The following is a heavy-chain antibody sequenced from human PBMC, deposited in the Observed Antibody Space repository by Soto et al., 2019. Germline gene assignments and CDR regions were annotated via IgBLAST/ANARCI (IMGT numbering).Heavy chain of an antibody. J-gene: IGHJ6*02. CDR3: ARDHYVYDILTGYGYYYGMDV. Sequence: SQTLSLTCAISGDSVSSNSAAWNWIRQSPSRGLEWLGRTYYRSKWYNDYAASVESRITINPDTSKNQFSLQLNSVTPEDTAVYYCARDHYVYDILTGYGYYYGMDVWGQGTTVTVSS. V-gene: IGHV6-1*01. CDR1: GDSVSSNSAA. CDR2: TYYRSKWYN. D-gene: IGHD3-9*01.